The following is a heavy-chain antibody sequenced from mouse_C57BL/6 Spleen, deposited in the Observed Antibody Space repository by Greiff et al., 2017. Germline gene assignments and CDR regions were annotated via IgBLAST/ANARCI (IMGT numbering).Heavy chain of an antibody. D-gene: IGHD2-10*02. V-gene: IGHV1-81*01. CDR2: IYPRSGNT. J-gene: IGHJ2*01. Sequence: VQLLQSGAELARPGASVKLSCKASGFTFTSYGISWVNQRTGQGLEWIGEIYPRSGNTYYNELFKGQATMTAVNSSSTASMDIRRLTSEDATVYFCARSGITSDFDYWGQGTTLTVSS. CDR3: ARSGITSDFDY. CDR1: GFTFTSYG.